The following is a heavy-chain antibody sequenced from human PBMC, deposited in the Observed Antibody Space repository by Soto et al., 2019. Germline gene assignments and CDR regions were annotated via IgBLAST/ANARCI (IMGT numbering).Heavy chain of an antibody. J-gene: IGHJ4*02. CDR3: ASAWGLGGAHYPHY. D-gene: IGHD3-16*01. CDR2: ITGSGGAT. V-gene: IGHV3-23*01. Sequence: GGSLRLSCAASGFTFSSYAMSWVRQAPGKGLEWVSAITGSGGATYYADSVKGRFTISRDNSKNTLYLQMNSLRANDTAVYYCASAWGLGGAHYPHYWGQGTLVTVSX. CDR1: GFTFSSYA.